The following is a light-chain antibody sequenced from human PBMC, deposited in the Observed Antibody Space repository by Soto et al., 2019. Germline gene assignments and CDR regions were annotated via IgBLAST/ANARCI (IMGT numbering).Light chain of an antibody. Sequence: QSALTQPRSVSGFPGQSVTLSCTGTSSDVGGYHYVSWYQHHRGKAPKIIIYDVNKRPSGVPDRFSGSKSGNTASLTISGLQTEDEADYYCCSYAGSYTLVFGGGTKLTVL. V-gene: IGLV2-11*01. CDR2: DVN. J-gene: IGLJ2*01. CDR1: SSDVGGYHY. CDR3: CSYAGSYTLV.